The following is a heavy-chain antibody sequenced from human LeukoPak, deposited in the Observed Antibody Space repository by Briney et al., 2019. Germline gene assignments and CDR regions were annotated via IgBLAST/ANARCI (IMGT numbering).Heavy chain of an antibody. D-gene: IGHD5-24*01. J-gene: IGHJ3*02. CDR3: ARDSKPVEMATIPDDAFDI. CDR2: IIPILGIA. CDR1: GYTFTSYG. Sequence: ASVKVSCKASGYTFTSYGISWVRQAPGQGLEWMGRIIPILGIANYAQKFQGRVTITADKSTSTAYMELSSLRSEDTAVYYCARDSKPVEMATIPDDAFDIWGQGTMVTVSS. V-gene: IGHV1-69*04.